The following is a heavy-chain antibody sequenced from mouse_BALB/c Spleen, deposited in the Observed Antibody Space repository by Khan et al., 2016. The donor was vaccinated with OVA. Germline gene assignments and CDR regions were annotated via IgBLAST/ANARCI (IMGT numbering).Heavy chain of an antibody. Sequence: EVQLQESGPSLVKPSQSLSLTCTVTGYSITSDYAWNWIRQFPGNKLEWMGYISYSGSTSYNPSLKSRISITRDTSKNQFFLQLNSVTTEDTATYYCARDYGSSYYYFDYWGQGTTLTVSS. V-gene: IGHV3-2*02. D-gene: IGHD1-1*01. CDR1: GYSITSDYA. J-gene: IGHJ2*01. CDR3: ARDYGSSYYYFDY. CDR2: ISYSGST.